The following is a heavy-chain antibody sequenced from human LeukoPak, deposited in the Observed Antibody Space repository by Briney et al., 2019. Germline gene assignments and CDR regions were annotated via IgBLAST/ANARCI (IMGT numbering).Heavy chain of an antibody. Sequence: GGTLRLSCAASGFTFSSYSMNWVRQAPGKGLEWVSSISSSSSYIYYADSVKGRFTISRDNAKNSLYLQMNSLRAEDTAVYYCARDGGYSYGYGMDVGGKGTTVTV. CDR1: GFTFSSYS. CDR3: ARDGGYSYGYGMDV. V-gene: IGHV3-21*01. CDR2: ISSSSSYI. D-gene: IGHD5-18*01. J-gene: IGHJ6*04.